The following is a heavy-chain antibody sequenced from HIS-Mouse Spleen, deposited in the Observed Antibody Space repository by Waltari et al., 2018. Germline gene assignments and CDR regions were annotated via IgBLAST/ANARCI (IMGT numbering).Heavy chain of an antibody. CDR2: INHSGST. V-gene: IGHV4-34*01. J-gene: IGHJ4*02. Sequence: QVQLQQWGAGLLKPSEPLSLTCAVYGGSFRGYYWGWIRQPPGKGLEWIGEINHSGSTNYNPSLKSRVTISVDTSKNQFSLKLSSVTAADTAVYYCARGLAARFDYWGQGTLVTVSS. CDR3: ARGLAARFDY. CDR1: GGSFRGYY. D-gene: IGHD6-6*01.